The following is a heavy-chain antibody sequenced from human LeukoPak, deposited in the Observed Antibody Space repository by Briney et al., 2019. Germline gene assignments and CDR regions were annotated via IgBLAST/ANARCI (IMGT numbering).Heavy chain of an antibody. V-gene: IGHV4-59*08. CDR2: XXYSGST. D-gene: IGHD5-24*01. CDR1: GGSISNHF. CDR3: AXQWMATIDY. J-gene: IGHJ4*02. Sequence: SETLSLTCTVSGGSISNHFXXXXXQPPGKGXEWXXXXXYSGSTXXXXSLKSRVSXXXXXSKNQFSLNLSSVTAADTAVYYCAXQWMATIDYWGQGTLVTVSS.